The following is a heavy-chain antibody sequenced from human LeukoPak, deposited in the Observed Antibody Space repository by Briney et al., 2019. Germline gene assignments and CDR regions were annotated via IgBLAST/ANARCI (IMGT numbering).Heavy chain of an antibody. CDR2: XXXSGST. J-gene: IGHJ4*02. CDR3: AXXXSAGYYYPQPDYFDY. Sequence: SETLSLTCAVYGGXXSXXXWSWIRQPPGKXLXXXXXXXXSGSTXXXXXXXXXXXXXXXTSXNQFSLXLSXVTAADTAVYYCAXXXSAGYYYPQPDYFDYWGQGTLVTVSS. CDR1: GGXXSXXX. D-gene: IGHD3-22*01. V-gene: IGHV4-34*01.